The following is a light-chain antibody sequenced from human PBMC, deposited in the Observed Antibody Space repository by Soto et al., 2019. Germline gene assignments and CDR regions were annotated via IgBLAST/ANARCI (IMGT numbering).Light chain of an antibody. CDR1: SSAVGGYNL. CDR2: EVT. V-gene: IGLV2-8*01. CDR3: ISYGGRHHVV. Sequence: QAVLAQPPSAYGSPGQSSYITCTGTSSAVGGYNLVSWFQHPTGKAPKLIRYEVTKRPSGVTDRFFVYKSGKTALLTVSGLQTEDQAEYDCISYGGRHHVVLGTGAQGTV. J-gene: IGLJ1*01.